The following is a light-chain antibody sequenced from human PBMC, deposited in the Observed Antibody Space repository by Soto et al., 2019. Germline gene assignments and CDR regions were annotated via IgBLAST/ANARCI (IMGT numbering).Light chain of an antibody. J-gene: IGKJ1*01. CDR2: GAS. CDR3: QQSYTTPRT. CDR1: QSISSH. V-gene: IGKV1-39*01. Sequence: DIQMIHSPSSLSASVGDRVTITCRASQSISSHLNWYQQKAGKAPKLLISGASSLESGVPSRFSGSGSGTDFTLTISSLQPEDFATYYCQQSYTTPRTFGQGTKVEIK.